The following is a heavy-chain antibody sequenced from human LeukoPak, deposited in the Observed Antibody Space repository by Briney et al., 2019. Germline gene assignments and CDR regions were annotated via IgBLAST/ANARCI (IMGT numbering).Heavy chain of an antibody. D-gene: IGHD6-19*01. CDR1: GFTFSYYW. CDR2: IKEDGSEK. CDR3: AGDGAVAAFDY. J-gene: IGHJ4*02. V-gene: IGHV3-7*01. Sequence: GGSLRLSCAASGFTFSYYWMSWVRQAPGKGLEWVANIKEDGSEKYYVDSVKGRFTISRDNAKNSLYLQMNSLRVEDTAVYYCAGDGAVAAFDYWGQGTLVTVSS.